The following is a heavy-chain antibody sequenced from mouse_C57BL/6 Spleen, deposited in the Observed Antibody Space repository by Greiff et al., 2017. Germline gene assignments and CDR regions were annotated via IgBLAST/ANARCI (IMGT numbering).Heavy chain of an antibody. J-gene: IGHJ1*03. Sequence: QVQLQQSGPELVKPGASVKISCKASGYAFSSSWMNWVKQRPGKGLEWIGRIYPGDGDTNYNGKFKGKATLTADKSSSTAYMQLSSLTSEDSAVYFCATAYYSNYERYFDGWGTGTTVTVSS. D-gene: IGHD2-5*01. CDR2: IYPGDGDT. CDR3: ATAYYSNYERYFDG. CDR1: GYAFSSSW. V-gene: IGHV1-82*01.